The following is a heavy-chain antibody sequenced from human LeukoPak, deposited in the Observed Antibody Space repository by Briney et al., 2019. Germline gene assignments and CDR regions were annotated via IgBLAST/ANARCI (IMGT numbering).Heavy chain of an antibody. Sequence: GGSLRLSCAASGFTFSSYAMSWVRQAPGKGLEWVSAISGSGGSTYYADSVKGRFTISRDNSKNTLYLQMNSLRAEDTAVYYCAKGILTYYYDSSGPQDYWGQGTLVTASS. J-gene: IGHJ4*02. CDR3: AKGILTYYYDSSGPQDY. D-gene: IGHD3-22*01. CDR1: GFTFSSYA. CDR2: ISGSGGST. V-gene: IGHV3-23*01.